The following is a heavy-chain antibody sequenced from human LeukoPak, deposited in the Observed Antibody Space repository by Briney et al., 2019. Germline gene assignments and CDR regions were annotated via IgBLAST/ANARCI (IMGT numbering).Heavy chain of an antibody. J-gene: IGHJ4*02. V-gene: IGHV3-23*01. CDR2: ISGSGGST. CDR3: AKGMGIAVAGTGIDY. CDR1: GFSFSFYG. Sequence: GGSLRLSCGASGFSFSFYGMHWVRQAPGKGLEWVSAISGSGGSTYYADSVKGRFTISRDNSKDTLYLHMNSLRAEDTAVYYCAKGMGIAVAGTGIDYWGQGTLVTVSS. D-gene: IGHD6-19*01.